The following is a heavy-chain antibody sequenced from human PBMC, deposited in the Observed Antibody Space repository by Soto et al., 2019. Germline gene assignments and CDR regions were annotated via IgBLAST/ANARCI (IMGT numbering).Heavy chain of an antibody. CDR2: IYYSGST. D-gene: IGHD3-3*01. V-gene: IGHV4-31*03. CDR3: ARLSQLRSKPGIDY. J-gene: IGHJ4*02. CDR1: GGSVSSGSYY. Sequence: SETLSLTCTVSGGSVSSGSYYWSWIRQPPGKGLEWIGYIYYSGSTYYNPSLKSRVTISVDTSKNQFSLKLSSVTAADTAVYYCARLSQLRSKPGIDYWGQGTMVTVYS.